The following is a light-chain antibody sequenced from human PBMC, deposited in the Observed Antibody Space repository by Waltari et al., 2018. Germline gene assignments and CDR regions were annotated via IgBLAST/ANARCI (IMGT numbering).Light chain of an antibody. J-gene: IGKJ4*01. CDR1: QAIRND. CDR3: LQHNTYPLT. CDR2: AAS. Sequence: DIQMTQSPSSLSVSVGDRVTIACRASQAIRNDLGWFQQKPGKAPRRLIYAASRLQSGVPSRFGGSGSGTQFTLTISSLQPEDFATYYCLQHNTYPLTFGGGTKVEI. V-gene: IGKV1-17*01.